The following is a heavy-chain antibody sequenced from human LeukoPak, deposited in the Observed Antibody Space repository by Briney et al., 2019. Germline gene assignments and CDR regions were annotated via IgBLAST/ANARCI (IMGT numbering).Heavy chain of an antibody. CDR2: IGHDGRTT. CDR1: GFTFKSFA. J-gene: IGHJ4*02. CDR3: AQYSSGWYDY. V-gene: IGHV3-23*01. D-gene: IGHD6-19*01. Sequence: GGSLRLSCAASGFTFKSFAMSWVRQAPGKGLEWGSGIGHDGRTTFYADSVRGRFTISRDNSRDTLFLQMNSLTAEDTAVYYCAQYSSGWYDYWGQGTLVTVSS.